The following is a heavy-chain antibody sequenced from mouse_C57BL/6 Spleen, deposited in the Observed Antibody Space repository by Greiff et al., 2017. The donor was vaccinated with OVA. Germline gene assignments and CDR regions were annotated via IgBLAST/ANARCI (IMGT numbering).Heavy chain of an antibody. D-gene: IGHD2-3*01. CDR2: ISGGGGNT. J-gene: IGHJ2*01. V-gene: IGHV5-9*01. Sequence: EVKLVESGGGLVKPGGSLKLSCAASGFTFSSYTMSWVRQTPEKRLEWVATISGGGGNTYYPDSVKGRFTISRDNAKNTLYLQMSSLRAEDTALYYCASLYDGYYGRDYWGQGTTLTVSS. CDR3: ASLYDGYYGRDY. CDR1: GFTFSSYT.